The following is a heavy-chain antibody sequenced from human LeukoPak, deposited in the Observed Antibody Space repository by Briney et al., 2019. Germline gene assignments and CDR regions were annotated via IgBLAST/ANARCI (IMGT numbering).Heavy chain of an antibody. CDR3: AGLLWFGEFKEGNAEYFQH. D-gene: IGHD3-10*01. CDR2: INHSGST. Sequence: SETLSLTCAVYGGSFSGYYWSWIRQPPGKGLEWIGEINHSGSTNYNPSLKSRVTTSVDTSKNQFSLKLSSVTAADTAVYYCAGLLWFGEFKEGNAEYFQHWGQGTLVTVSS. J-gene: IGHJ1*01. CDR1: GGSFSGYY. V-gene: IGHV4-34*01.